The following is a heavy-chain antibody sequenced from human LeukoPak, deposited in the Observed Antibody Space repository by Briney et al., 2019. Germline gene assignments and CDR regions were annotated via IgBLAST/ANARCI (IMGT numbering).Heavy chain of an antibody. CDR1: GFTSSSYW. CDR2: ISGDGTAR. V-gene: IGHV3-74*01. CDR3: VRGRGSYGWFDP. Sequence: GGSLRLSCAASGFTSSSYWVHWVRQVPGKGLVWVSRISGDGTARNYADSVKGRFTISRDDAKNTVDLQMNSLRGEDTAVYYCVRGRGSYGWFDPWGQGTLVTVSS. D-gene: IGHD3-10*01. J-gene: IGHJ5*02.